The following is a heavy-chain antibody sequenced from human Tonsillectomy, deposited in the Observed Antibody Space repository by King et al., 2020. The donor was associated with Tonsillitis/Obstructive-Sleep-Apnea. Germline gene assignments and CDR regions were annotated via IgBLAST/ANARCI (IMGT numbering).Heavy chain of an antibody. CDR3: AGGPAGADYYYMDV. D-gene: IGHD6-19*01. V-gene: IGHV3-23*04. Sequence: VQLVESGGGLVQPGGSLRLSCAASGFTFRSYAMSWVRQAPGKGLEWVSSTSDRGDNTFYADSVKGRFTVCRDNSKNTLFLQMNSLRAEDTALYYCAGGPAGADYYYMDVWGRVTTVTVSS. CDR2: TSDRGDNT. J-gene: IGHJ6*03. CDR1: GFTFRSYA.